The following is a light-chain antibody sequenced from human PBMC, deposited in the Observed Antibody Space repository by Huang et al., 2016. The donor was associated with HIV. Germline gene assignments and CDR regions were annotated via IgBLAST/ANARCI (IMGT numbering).Light chain of an antibody. J-gene: IGKJ2*01. CDR3: QQYYTSPMYT. CDR1: QGISNS. V-gene: IGKV1-NL1*01. CDR2: TAS. Sequence: DIQMTQSPSSLSASVGDSVTITCRASQGISNSLAWYQQKPGKAPKLLLYTASSLEVGVPSRFSGSGSGTEYTLTISSLQPEDFATYYCQQYYTSPMYTCGQGTKVEIK.